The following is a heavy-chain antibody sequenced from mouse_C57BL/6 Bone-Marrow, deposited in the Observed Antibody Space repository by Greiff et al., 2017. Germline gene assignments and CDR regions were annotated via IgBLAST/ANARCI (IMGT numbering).Heavy chain of an antibody. J-gene: IGHJ4*01. CDR3: TTGYGYAMDY. D-gene: IGHD1-1*01. CDR2: IRLKSDNYAT. V-gene: IGHV6-3*01. CDR1: GFTFSNYW. Sequence: DVMLVESGGGLVQPGGSMKLSCVASGFTFSNYWMNWVRQSPEKGLEWVAQIRLKSDNYATHYAESVKGRFTISRDDSKSSVYLQMNNLRAEDTGIYYCTTGYGYAMDYWGQGTSVTVSS.